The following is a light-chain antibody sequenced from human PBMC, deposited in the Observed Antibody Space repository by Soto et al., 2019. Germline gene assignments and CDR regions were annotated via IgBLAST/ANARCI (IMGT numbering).Light chain of an antibody. CDR2: QDD. CDR1: KLGDKY. V-gene: IGLV3-1*01. J-gene: IGLJ2*01. Sequence: SYELTQPPSVSVSPGQTASITCSGDKLGDKYACWYQQKPGQSPVLVIYQDDKRPSGIPERISGSNSGNTATLTISGTQATDEADYHCQAWDSSTAIFGGGTKLTVL. CDR3: QAWDSSTAI.